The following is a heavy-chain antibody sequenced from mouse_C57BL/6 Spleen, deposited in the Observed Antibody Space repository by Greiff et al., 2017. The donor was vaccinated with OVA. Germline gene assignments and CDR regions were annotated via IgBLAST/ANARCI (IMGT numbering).Heavy chain of an antibody. J-gene: IGHJ2*01. Sequence: EVQLQQSGPVLVKPGASVKMSCKASGYTFTDYYMNWVKQSHGKSLEWIGVINPYNGGTSYNQKFKGKATLTVDQSSSTAHMELNSLTSEYSAVYYCAREGALDYWGQGTTLTVSS. CDR1: GYTFTDYY. CDR2: INPYNGGT. CDR3: AREGALDY. V-gene: IGHV1-19*01.